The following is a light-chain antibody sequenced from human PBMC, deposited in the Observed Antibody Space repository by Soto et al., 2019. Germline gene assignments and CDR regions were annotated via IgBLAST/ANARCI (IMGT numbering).Light chain of an antibody. CDR1: QGISSF. V-gene: IGKV1-5*03. Sequence: IPLTQTQSSLSASLRDRVTISCRASQGISSFLAWYQQKPGQAPNLLIYKASTLESGVPSRFSGSGSGTEFTLTVSSLQPDDFATYYCHQYHNFPRTFGQGTEVDIK. J-gene: IGKJ1*01. CDR3: HQYHNFPRT. CDR2: KAS.